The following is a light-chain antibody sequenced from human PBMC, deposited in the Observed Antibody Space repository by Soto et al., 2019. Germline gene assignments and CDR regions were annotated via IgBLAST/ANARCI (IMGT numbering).Light chain of an antibody. Sequence: QSVLTQPPSLSGTPGQRVTISCSGSSSNIGSNTVNWYQQLPGTAPKLLIYSNNQRPSGVPDRFSGSKSGTSASLAISGLQSEDEADYYCAAWDDSLNGFYVFGTGTKVTVL. CDR3: AAWDDSLNGFYV. J-gene: IGLJ1*01. CDR1: SSNIGSNT. CDR2: SNN. V-gene: IGLV1-44*01.